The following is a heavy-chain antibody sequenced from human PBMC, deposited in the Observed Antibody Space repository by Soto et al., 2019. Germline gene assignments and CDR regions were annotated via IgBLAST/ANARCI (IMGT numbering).Heavy chain of an antibody. Sequence: GGSLRLSCAASGFTFISYGMHWVRQAPGKGLEWVAVISYDGSNKYYADSVKGRFTISRDNSKNTLYLQMNSLRAEDTAVYYCAKDPGIAAAGPYNWFDPWGQGTLVTVSS. V-gene: IGHV3-30*18. CDR3: AKDPGIAAAGPYNWFDP. D-gene: IGHD6-13*01. CDR1: GFTFISYG. CDR2: ISYDGSNK. J-gene: IGHJ5*02.